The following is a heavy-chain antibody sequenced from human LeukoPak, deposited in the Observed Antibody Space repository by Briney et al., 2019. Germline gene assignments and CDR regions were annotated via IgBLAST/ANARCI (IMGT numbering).Heavy chain of an antibody. Sequence: SETLSLTCTVSGGSISSYYWGWIRQPPGKGLEWIGSMYYSGSTYYNPSLKSRVTISVDTSQNQFSLRLTSVTAADTAVYYCARDLLMGFYDGSGFAAWGQGTLVTVSS. CDR1: GGSISSYY. CDR2: MYYSGST. D-gene: IGHD3-22*01. V-gene: IGHV4-39*07. CDR3: ARDLLMGFYDGSGFAA. J-gene: IGHJ4*02.